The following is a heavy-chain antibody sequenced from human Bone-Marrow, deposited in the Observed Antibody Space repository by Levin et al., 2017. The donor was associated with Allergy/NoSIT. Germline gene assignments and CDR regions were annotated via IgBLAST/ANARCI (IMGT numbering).Heavy chain of an antibody. CDR2: ISGSGGST. D-gene: IGHD3-10*01. V-gene: IGHV3-23*01. Sequence: GESLKISCAASGFTFSGYAMSWVRQAPGKGLEWVSAISGSGGSTYYADSVKGRFTISRDNSKNTLYLQMNSLRAEDTAVYYCAKYPRSGFGESYGMDVWGQGTTVTVSS. CDR1: GFTFSGYA. CDR3: AKYPRSGFGESYGMDV. J-gene: IGHJ6*02.